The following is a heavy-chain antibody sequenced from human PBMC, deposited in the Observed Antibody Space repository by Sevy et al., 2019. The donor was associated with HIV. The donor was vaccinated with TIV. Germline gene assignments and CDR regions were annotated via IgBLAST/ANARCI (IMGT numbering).Heavy chain of an antibody. Sequence: GGSLRLSCAASGFTFSSYSMNWVRQAPGKGLEWVSSISSSSSYIYYADSVKGRLTISRDKAKNSLYLQMNSLRAEDTAVYYCARVRRGRDDFWSGYSLTMDVWGQGTTVTVSS. CDR3: ARVRRGRDDFWSGYSLTMDV. D-gene: IGHD3-3*01. V-gene: IGHV3-21*01. CDR1: GFTFSSYS. CDR2: ISSSSSYI. J-gene: IGHJ6*02.